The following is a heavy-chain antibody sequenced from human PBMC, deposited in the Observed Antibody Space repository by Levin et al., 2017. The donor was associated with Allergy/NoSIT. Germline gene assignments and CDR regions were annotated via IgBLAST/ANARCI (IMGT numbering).Heavy chain of an antibody. V-gene: IGHV1-2*06. D-gene: IGHD6-13*01. CDR2: INPTSGDT. CDR3: ARGAAAGTFDY. CDR1: GYTFTGYY. Sequence: ASVKVSCKASGYTFTGYYMHWVRQAPGQGLEWMGRINPTSGDTDYAQNFQGRVTVTRDTSISTTYMELSRLTSDDTALYYCARGAAAGTFDYWGQGTLVTVSS. J-gene: IGHJ4*02.